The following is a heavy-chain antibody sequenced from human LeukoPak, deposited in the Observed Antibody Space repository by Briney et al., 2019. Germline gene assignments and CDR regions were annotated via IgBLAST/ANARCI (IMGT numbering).Heavy chain of an antibody. CDR1: GGSFSGYY. CDR3: ARDSRYYDFWSGYLYYYYYYMDV. V-gene: IGHV4-34*01. D-gene: IGHD3-3*01. CDR2: INHSGSA. J-gene: IGHJ6*03. Sequence: SETLSLTCAVYGGSFSGYYWSWIRQPPGKGLEWIGEINHSGSANYNPSLKSRVTMSVDTSKNQFSLKLSSVTAADTAVYYCARDSRYYDFWSGYLYYYYYYMDVWGKGTTVTVSS.